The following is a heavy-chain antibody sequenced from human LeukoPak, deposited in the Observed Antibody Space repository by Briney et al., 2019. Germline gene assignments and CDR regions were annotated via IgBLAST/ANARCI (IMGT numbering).Heavy chain of an antibody. Sequence: GGSLRLSCVASGLTFSSYAMNWVRQAPGKGLQWVSSISGSGGTTYIADSVKGRFTISRDNSKNTLFLEMNSLRVEDTALYYCAKGAVESLDYYFYMEVWGTGTTVTVSS. CDR3: AKGAVESLDYYFYMEV. V-gene: IGHV3-23*01. CDR2: ISGSGGTT. CDR1: GLTFSSYA. J-gene: IGHJ6*03.